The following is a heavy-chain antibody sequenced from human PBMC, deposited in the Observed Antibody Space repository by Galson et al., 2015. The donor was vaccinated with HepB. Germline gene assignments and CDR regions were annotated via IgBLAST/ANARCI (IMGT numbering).Heavy chain of an antibody. Sequence: ETLSLTCTVSGGSVSSGSYYWSWIRQPPGKGLEWIGYIYYSGSTNYNPSLKSRVTISVDTSKNQFSLKLSSVTAADTAAYYCARVRGSSSRGGWFDPWGQGTLVTVSS. CDR1: GGSVSSGSYY. D-gene: IGHD6-6*01. CDR3: ARVRGSSSRGGWFDP. V-gene: IGHV4-61*01. CDR2: IYYSGST. J-gene: IGHJ5*02.